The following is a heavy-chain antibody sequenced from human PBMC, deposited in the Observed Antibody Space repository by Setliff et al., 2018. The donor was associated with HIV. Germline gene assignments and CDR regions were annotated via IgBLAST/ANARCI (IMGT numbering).Heavy chain of an antibody. CDR2: ASDDGKNI. J-gene: IGHJ6*03. Sequence: GGSLRLSCAASGFTFSNYAVHWVRQAPGKGLEWVAVASDDGKNIYYADSVKGRFTVSRDNYRNTVFLQMNSLRTEDTAVFYCARDAGRWGSYYYFRYMDVWGKGTTVTVSS. V-gene: IGHV3-30*03. CDR3: ARDAGRWGSYYYFRYMDV. CDR1: GFTFSNYA. D-gene: IGHD3-16*01.